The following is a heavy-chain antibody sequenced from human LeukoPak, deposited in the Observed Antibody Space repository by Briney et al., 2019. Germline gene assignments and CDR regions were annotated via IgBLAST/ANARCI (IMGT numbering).Heavy chain of an antibody. CDR1: GYTFTSYY. CDR2: INPSGGST. CDR3: AREGAGWGSITMVRGVLYYMDV. J-gene: IGHJ6*03. D-gene: IGHD3-10*01. V-gene: IGHV1-46*01. Sequence: ASVKVSCKASGYTFTSYYMHWVRQAPGQGLEWMGIINPSGGSTSYAQKFQGRVTMTWDTSTSTVYMELSSLRSEDTAVYYCAREGAGWGSITMVRGVLYYMDVWGKGTTVTVSS.